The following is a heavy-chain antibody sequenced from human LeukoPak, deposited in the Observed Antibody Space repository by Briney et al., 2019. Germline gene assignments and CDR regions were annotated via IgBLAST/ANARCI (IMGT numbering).Heavy chain of an antibody. D-gene: IGHD6-19*01. J-gene: IGHJ6*02. Sequence: ASVKVSCKASGYTFTDYYIHWVRQGPGHGLEGMGWINPNSGGTDYAQRFQGRVTITRETSNTTAYMELSRLRSDDTAVYYCARVNYRSGFFRNFYYYGMDVWGQGTTVTVSS. V-gene: IGHV1-2*02. CDR2: INPNSGGT. CDR1: GYTFTDYY. CDR3: ARVNYRSGFFRNFYYYGMDV.